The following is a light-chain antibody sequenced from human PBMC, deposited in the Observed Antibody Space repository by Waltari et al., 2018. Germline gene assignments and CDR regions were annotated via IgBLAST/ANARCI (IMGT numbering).Light chain of an antibody. CDR1: SSNIGSNY. Sequence: QSVLTQPPSASGTPGQRVTISCSGSSSNIGSNYVSWYQQLPGTAPKLLDYGNNQRPSGVPDGFSGSKSGTSASLAISGLRSEDEADYYCAAWDDSLSGPVFGGGTKLTVL. V-gene: IGLV1-47*01. CDR3: AAWDDSLSGPV. J-gene: IGLJ2*01. CDR2: GNN.